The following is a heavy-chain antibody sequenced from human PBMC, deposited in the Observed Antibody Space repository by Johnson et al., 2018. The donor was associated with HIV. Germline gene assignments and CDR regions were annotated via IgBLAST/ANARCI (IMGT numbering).Heavy chain of an antibody. D-gene: IGHD3-16*01. CDR3: AKEGDSPDAFDI. CDR2: ISSSGSTI. CDR1: GFTFTDYY. V-gene: IGHV3-11*01. J-gene: IGHJ3*02. Sequence: QVQLVESGGGLVTPGGSLRLSCAASGFTFTDYYMSWIRQAPGKGLAWVSYISSSGSTIFYADSVTGRFTISRDNSKNTLYLQMNSLRAEDTAVYYCAKEGDSPDAFDIWCQGTMVTVSS.